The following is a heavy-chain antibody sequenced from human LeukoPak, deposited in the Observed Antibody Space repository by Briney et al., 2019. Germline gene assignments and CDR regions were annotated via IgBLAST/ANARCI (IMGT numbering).Heavy chain of an antibody. D-gene: IGHD2-15*01. CDR2: MNPNSGNT. Sequence: ASVKVSCKASGYTFTSYGINWVRQATGQGLEWMGWMNPNSGNTGYAQKFQGRVTMTRNTSISTAYMELSSLRSEDTAVYYCARRRSDIVVVVASPLDYGMDVWGQGTTVTVSS. CDR3: ARRRSDIVVVVASPLDYGMDV. V-gene: IGHV1-8*02. J-gene: IGHJ6*02. CDR1: GYTFTSYG.